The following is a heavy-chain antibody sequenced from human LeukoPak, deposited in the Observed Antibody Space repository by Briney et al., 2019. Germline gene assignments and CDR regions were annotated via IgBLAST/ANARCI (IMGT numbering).Heavy chain of an antibody. CDR2: IKEAGGEV. Sequence: PGGSLRLSCAASGITFFRSWMSWVGQATGKGLEWVAFIKEAGGEVFYVNSVKGRFTISRDNAENFLYLPMNSLRAEDKTVYYCARDRGGRSGLDDWGQGTRVIVSS. J-gene: IGHJ4*02. CDR3: ARDRGGRSGLDD. D-gene: IGHD2-15*01. V-gene: IGHV3-7*04. CDR1: GITFFRSW.